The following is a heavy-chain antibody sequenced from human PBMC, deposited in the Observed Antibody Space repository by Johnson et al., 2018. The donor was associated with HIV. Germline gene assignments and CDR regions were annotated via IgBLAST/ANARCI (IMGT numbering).Heavy chain of an antibody. Sequence: VQLVESGGGLVQPGGSLRLSCAASGFTISDNYMSWVRQAPGKGLEWVAVLYSGGDIYYADSVKGSFIIPRDNSKSTLYLQLNSLRAEDTGIYYCGRGGGAYCGGDCLRTFDIWGQGTMVTVSP. J-gene: IGHJ3*02. CDR2: LYSGGDI. V-gene: IGHV3-66*01. CDR3: GRGGGAYCGGDCLRTFDI. CDR1: GFTISDNY. D-gene: IGHD2-21*02.